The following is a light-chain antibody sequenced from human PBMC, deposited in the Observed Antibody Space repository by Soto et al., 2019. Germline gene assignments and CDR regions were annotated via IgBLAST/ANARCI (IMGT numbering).Light chain of an antibody. V-gene: IGLV1-51*01. CDR2: DNI. J-gene: IGLJ2*01. CDR3: ATWDSSLRAVV. Sequence: QSVLTQPPSVSAAPGQRVTISCSGSTSNIGKNYLSWYQQLPGAAPKLLIYDNIQRSSGIPDRFSGSESGTSATLGITGLQTGDEADYYCATWDSSLRAVVFGGGTQLTVL. CDR1: TSNIGKNY.